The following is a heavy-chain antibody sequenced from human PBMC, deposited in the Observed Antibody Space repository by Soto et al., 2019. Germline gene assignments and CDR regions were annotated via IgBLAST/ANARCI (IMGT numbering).Heavy chain of an antibody. D-gene: IGHD3-22*01. Sequence: SETLSLTCAVSGGSISSSNWWSWVRQPPGKGLEWIGEIYHSGSPNYNPSLKSRVTISVDKSKNQSSLKLSSVTAADTAVYYCARSPDSSGYYPRWYYYGMDVWGQGTTVTVSS. CDR1: GGSISSSNW. CDR2: IYHSGSP. CDR3: ARSPDSSGYYPRWYYYGMDV. J-gene: IGHJ6*02. V-gene: IGHV4-4*02.